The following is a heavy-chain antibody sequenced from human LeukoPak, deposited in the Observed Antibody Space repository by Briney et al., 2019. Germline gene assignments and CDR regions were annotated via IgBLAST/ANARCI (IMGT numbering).Heavy chain of an antibody. Sequence: ASVKVSCKASGGTFSSYAISWVRQAPGQGLEWMGGIIPIFGTANYAQKFQGRVTITTDESTSTAYMELSSLRSEDTAVYYCARDHLELSHNWYFDLWGRGTLVTVSS. J-gene: IGHJ2*01. CDR3: ARDHLELSHNWYFDL. V-gene: IGHV1-69*05. CDR1: GGTFSSYA. D-gene: IGHD3-3*01. CDR2: IIPIFGTA.